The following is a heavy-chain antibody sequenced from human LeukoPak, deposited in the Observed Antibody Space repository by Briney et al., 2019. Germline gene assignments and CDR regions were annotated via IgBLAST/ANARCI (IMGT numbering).Heavy chain of an antibody. CDR1: GFTFSSYS. J-gene: IGHJ3*02. D-gene: IGHD1-20*01. CDR3: ARDLDNWNDVANAFDI. CDR2: ISSSSSYI. Sequence: GSLRLSCAAPGFTFSSYSMNWVRQAPGKGLEWVSSISSSSSYIYYVDSVKGRFTISRDNAKNSLYLQMNSLRAEDTAVYYCARDLDNWNDVANAFDIWGQGTMVTVSS. V-gene: IGHV3-21*01.